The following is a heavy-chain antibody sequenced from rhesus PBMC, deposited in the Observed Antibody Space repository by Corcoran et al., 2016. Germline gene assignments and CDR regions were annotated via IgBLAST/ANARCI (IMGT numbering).Heavy chain of an antibody. CDR2: INSGGSST. Sequence: EVQLVETGGGLVQPGGSLKLSCAASGFTFSSYGMSWVPQAPGKGLEWVSAINSGGSSTSYADSVKGRFTISRDNSKNTLSLQMNSLRAEDTAVYYCAKEARGGWYSLGKYFDYWGQGVLVTVSS. D-gene: IGHD6-31*01. CDR1: GFTFSSYG. J-gene: IGHJ4*01. V-gene: IGHV3S5*01. CDR3: AKEARGGWYSLGKYFDY.